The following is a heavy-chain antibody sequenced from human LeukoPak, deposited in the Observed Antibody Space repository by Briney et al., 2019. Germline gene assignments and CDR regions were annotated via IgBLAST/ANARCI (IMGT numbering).Heavy chain of an antibody. CDR3: AKYYYGSGSYYKPYHFDY. CDR1: GFTFSSYA. Sequence: PGGSLRLSCAASGFTFSSYAMGWVRQAPGKGLEWVSAISGSGGSTYYADSVKGRFTISRDNSKNTLYLQMNSLRAEDTAVYYCAKYYYGSGSYYKPYHFDYWGQGTLVTVSS. D-gene: IGHD3-10*01. CDR2: ISGSGGST. V-gene: IGHV3-23*01. J-gene: IGHJ4*02.